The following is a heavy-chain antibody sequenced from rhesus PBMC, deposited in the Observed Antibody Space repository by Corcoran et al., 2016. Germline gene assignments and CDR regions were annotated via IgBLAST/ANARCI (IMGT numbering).Heavy chain of an antibody. CDR2: IRPEKATK. J-gene: IGHJ4*01. CDR3: TRGRGGLFDY. Sequence: QVQLVQSGAEIKQPGASVKLSCKASGYTFTSYYMHWVRQAPGQGLEWIALIRPEKATKGHKHNCQDRVTRTTDTSASTSYMDLSSLRSEDTAVYYCTRGRGGLFDYWGQGVLVTVSS. CDR1: GYTFTSYY. D-gene: IGHD3-3*01. V-gene: IGHV1-1*01.